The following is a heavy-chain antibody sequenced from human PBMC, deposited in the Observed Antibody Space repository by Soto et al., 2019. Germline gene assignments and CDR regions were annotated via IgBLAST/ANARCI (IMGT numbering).Heavy chain of an antibody. CDR1: GGSISNGDYY. V-gene: IGHV4-30-4*02. D-gene: IGHD3-10*01. J-gene: IGHJ6*02. CDR3: ARVGYGSRSNFYGVDV. Sequence: PSDTLSLSYTVSGGSISNGDYYWSWIRQPPGKGLDWIGYIYYSVSTYYNPTLKGRVTISENTSKNQFSLKLRSLTAADTAVYYCARVGYGSRSNFYGVDVWGQGTTVNVSS. CDR2: IYYSVST.